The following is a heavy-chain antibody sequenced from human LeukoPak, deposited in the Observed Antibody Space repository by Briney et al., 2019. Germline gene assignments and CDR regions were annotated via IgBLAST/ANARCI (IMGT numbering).Heavy chain of an antibody. CDR1: GFTFSSYA. J-gene: IGHJ4*02. V-gene: IGHV3-23*01. CDR2: ISGSGGST. D-gene: IGHD6-19*01. Sequence: PRGSLRLSCAASGFTFSSYAMSWVRQAPGKGLEWVSAISGSGGSTYYADSVKGRFTISRDNSKNTLYLQMNSLRAEDTAVYYCAKDSSSGWYGPVHNYFDYWGQGTLVTVSS. CDR3: AKDSSSGWYGPVHNYFDY.